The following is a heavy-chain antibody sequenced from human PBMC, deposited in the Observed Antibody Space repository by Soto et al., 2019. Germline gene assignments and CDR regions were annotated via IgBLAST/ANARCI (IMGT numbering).Heavy chain of an antibody. D-gene: IGHD2-2*01. V-gene: IGHV4-30-2*01. J-gene: IGHJ4*02. CDR3: DRVPDY. Sequence: QLQLQESGSGLVKPSQTLSLTCAVSGGSISSGGYSWSWIRQPPGKGLEWIGYMYHSGSTYYNPSLXRXITISIDRSKNPFSLKLSSVTAADKAVYYCDRVPDYWGQGLLVTVSS. CDR1: GGSISSGGYS. CDR2: MYHSGST.